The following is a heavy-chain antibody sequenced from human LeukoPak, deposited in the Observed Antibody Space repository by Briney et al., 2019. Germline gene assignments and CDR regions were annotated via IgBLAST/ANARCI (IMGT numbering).Heavy chain of an antibody. CDR3: ARAMWGGDYYYYGMDV. CDR1: GFTFDDYA. Sequence: GGSLRLSCAASGFTFDDYAMHWVRQAPGKGLEWVSGISWNSGSIGYADSVKGRFTISRDNAKNSLYLQMNSLRAGDTAVYYCARAMWGGDYYYYGMDVWGQGTTVTVSS. CDR2: ISWNSGSI. V-gene: IGHV3-9*01. J-gene: IGHJ6*02. D-gene: IGHD1-26*01.